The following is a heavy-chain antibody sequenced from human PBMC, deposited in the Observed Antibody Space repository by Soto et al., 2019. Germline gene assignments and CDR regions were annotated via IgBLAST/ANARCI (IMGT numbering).Heavy chain of an antibody. CDR3: ARGLVGQWLVFPDADAYFDY. V-gene: IGHV4-34*01. CDR1: GGSFSGYY. D-gene: IGHD6-19*01. J-gene: IGHJ4*01. Sequence: SETLSLTCAVNGGSFSGYYWSWIRQPPGKGLQWIGEINHSGRTNYNPSLKSRVTISLDTSKNQFSLKLRSVTAADTAVYYCARGLVGQWLVFPDADAYFDYWGHGTLVTVSS. CDR2: INHSGRT.